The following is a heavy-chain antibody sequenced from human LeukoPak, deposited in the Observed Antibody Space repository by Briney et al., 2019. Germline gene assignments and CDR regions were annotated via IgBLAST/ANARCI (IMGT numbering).Heavy chain of an antibody. D-gene: IGHD4-17*01. Sequence: ASVKVSCKASGYTFTGYYTHWVRQAPGQGLEWMGWINPNSGGTNYAQKFQGRVTMTRDTSISTAYMELSRLRSDDTAVYYCARAGNYGDYVFYFDYWGQGTLVTVSS. V-gene: IGHV1-2*02. CDR1: GYTFTGYY. CDR2: INPNSGGT. J-gene: IGHJ4*02. CDR3: ARAGNYGDYVFYFDY.